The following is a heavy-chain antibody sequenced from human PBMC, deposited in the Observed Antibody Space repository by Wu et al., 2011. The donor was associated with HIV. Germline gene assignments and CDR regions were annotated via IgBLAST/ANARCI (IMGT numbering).Heavy chain of an antibody. Sequence: DVQLLQSGVKLRSLGATVTISCNVSGSGVFDYFVHWVQEAPEKGLEWMGLIDPEDGEAVYSEKFQGRVTITADTSTDTVFMELFSLRSEDTGIYYCATTSVVPSAIRSFHMDVWGKGTSVTVSS. CDR2: IDPEDGEA. CDR3: ATTSVVPSAIRSFHMDV. CDR1: GSGVFDYF. J-gene: IGHJ6*03. D-gene: IGHD2-2*01. V-gene: IGHV1-69-2*01.